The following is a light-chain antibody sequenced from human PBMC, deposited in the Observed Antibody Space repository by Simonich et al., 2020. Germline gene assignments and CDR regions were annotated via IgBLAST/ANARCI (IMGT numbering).Light chain of an antibody. CDR3: QQYYSTPRT. CDR2: WES. V-gene: IGKV4-1*01. CDR1: QSVLYSSNNKNY. J-gene: IGKJ1*01. Sequence: DIVMTQSPDSLAVSLGERATINCKSSQSVLYSSNNKNYLAWYQQKPGQPPKLLIYWESTRESGVPSRFSGSGSGTDFTLTISSLQAEDVAVYYCQQYYSTPRTFGPGTKVEIK.